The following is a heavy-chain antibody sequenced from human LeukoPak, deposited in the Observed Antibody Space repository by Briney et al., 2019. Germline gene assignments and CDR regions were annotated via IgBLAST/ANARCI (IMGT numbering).Heavy chain of an antibody. CDR1: GFTFSSYA. CDR2: IKSKTDGGTT. Sequence: PGGSLRLSCAASGFTFSSYAMSWVRQAPGKGLEWVGRIKSKTDGGTTDYAAPVKGRFTISRDDSKNTLYLQMNSLKTEDTAVYYCTTRATVTTHYLDYWGQGTLVTVSS. CDR3: TTRATVTTHYLDY. J-gene: IGHJ4*02. D-gene: IGHD4-17*01. V-gene: IGHV3-15*01.